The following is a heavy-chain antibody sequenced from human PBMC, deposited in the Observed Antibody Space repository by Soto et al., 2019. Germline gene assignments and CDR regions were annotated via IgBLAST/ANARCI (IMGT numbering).Heavy chain of an antibody. Sequence: PSETLSLTCTVSGGSISSYYWSWIRQPPGKGLEWIGYIYYSGSTNYNPSLKSRVTISVDTSKNQFSLKLSSVTAADTAVYYCARRTPDRRPTHYYYYYYMDVWGKGTTVTVSS. CDR2: IYYSGST. D-gene: IGHD1-1*01. J-gene: IGHJ6*03. CDR3: ARRTPDRRPTHYYYYYYMDV. V-gene: IGHV4-59*01. CDR1: GGSISSYY.